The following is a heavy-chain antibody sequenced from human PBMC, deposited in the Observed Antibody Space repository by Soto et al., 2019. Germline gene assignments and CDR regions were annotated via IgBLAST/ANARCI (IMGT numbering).Heavy chain of an antibody. CDR2: IYYSGST. CDR3: AREIPGGYSSSRYYFDY. Sequence: SETLSLTCTVSGGSISSYYWSWIRQPPGKGLEWIGYIYYSGSTNYNPSLKSRVTISVDTSKNQFSLKLSSVTAADTAVYYCAREIPGGYSSSRYYFDYWGQGTLVTVSS. V-gene: IGHV4-59*01. CDR1: GGSISSYY. D-gene: IGHD6-13*01. J-gene: IGHJ4*02.